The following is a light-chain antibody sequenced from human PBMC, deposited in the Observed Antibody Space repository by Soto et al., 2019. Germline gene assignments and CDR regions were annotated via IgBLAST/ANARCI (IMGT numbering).Light chain of an antibody. CDR1: QSVINY. J-gene: IGKJ4*01. CDR2: DAS. Sequence: EIVLTQSPATLSLSLGERATLSCRASQSVINYLAWYQQKPGQAPRLLMYDASNRATGIPARFSGSGSGTDFTLTISSLEPEDFAVYYCQQRSNWPLTFGGGTKVEIK. V-gene: IGKV3-11*01. CDR3: QQRSNWPLT.